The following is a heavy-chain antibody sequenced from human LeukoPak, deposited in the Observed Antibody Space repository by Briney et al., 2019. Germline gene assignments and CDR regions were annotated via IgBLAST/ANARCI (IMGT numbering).Heavy chain of an antibody. V-gene: IGHV4-4*07. D-gene: IGHD6-13*01. CDR2: IYSSGDT. CDR3: ARDNIPAHINDAFDI. J-gene: IGHJ3*02. CDR1: GGSISPGYY. Sequence: PSETLSLTCTVSGGSISPGYYWSWVRQPAGKELQWIGRIYSSGDTHHNPSFQSRVTMSVDTSKNQFSLNLSSVTAADTAVYYCARDNIPAHINDAFDIWGQGRMVTVSA.